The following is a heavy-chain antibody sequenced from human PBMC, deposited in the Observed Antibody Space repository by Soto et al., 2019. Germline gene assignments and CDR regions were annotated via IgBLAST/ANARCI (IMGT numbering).Heavy chain of an antibody. Sequence: GGSLRLSCAASGFTFSSYAMSWVRQAPGKGLEWVSAISGSGGSTYYADSVKGRFTISRDNSKNTLYLQMNSLRAEDTAVYYCAGPTYSSGWYATKDYWGQGTLVTVSS. V-gene: IGHV3-23*01. J-gene: IGHJ4*02. D-gene: IGHD6-19*01. CDR1: GFTFSSYA. CDR2: ISGSGGST. CDR3: AGPTYSSGWYATKDY.